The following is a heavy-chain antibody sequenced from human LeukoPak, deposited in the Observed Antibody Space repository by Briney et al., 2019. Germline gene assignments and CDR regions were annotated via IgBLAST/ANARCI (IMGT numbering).Heavy chain of an antibody. J-gene: IGHJ4*02. Sequence: ASVKVSCKVSGYTLTELSMHWVRQAPGKGLERMGGFDPEDGETIYAQKFQGRVTMTEDTSTDTAYMELSSLRSEDTAVCYCATKKWDDSYPYYFDYWGQGTLVTVSS. CDR2: FDPEDGET. CDR1: GYTLTELS. CDR3: ATKKWDDSYPYYFDY. V-gene: IGHV1-24*01. D-gene: IGHD3-3*01.